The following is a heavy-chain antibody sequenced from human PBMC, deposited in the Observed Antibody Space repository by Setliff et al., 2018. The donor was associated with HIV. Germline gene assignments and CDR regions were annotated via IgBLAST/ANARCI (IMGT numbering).Heavy chain of an antibody. D-gene: IGHD3-3*01. J-gene: IGHJ6*03. Sequence: GGSLRLSCAASGFTFSSFAMTWVRQAPGKGLEWVSSISGSAGSTYYADSVKGRFTISRDNSKYTLYLQMNSLRPEDTAVYYCAKDVGGGSGHYPRYMDVWGKGTTVTVSS. V-gene: IGHV3-23*01. CDR1: GFTFSSFA. CDR2: ISGSAGST. CDR3: AKDVGGGSGHYPRYMDV.